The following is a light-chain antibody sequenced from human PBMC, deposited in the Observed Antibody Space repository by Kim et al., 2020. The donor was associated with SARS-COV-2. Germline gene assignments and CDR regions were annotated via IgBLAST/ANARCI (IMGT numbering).Light chain of an antibody. J-gene: IGKJ2*01. Sequence: PGQRATLSCRASQSVGGNYLAWSPQKPGQAPRLLIYGASRRAVGIPDRFSGSGSGTDFTLTISRLQPEDFALYFCHQFGGSPPNTFGQGTKLEIK. CDR2: GAS. CDR3: HQFGGSPPNT. CDR1: QSVGGNY. V-gene: IGKV3-20*01.